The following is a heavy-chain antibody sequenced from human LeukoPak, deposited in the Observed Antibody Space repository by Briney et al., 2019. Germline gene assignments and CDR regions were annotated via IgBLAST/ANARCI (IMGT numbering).Heavy chain of an antibody. D-gene: IGHD2/OR15-2a*01. CDR3: AKDSFSTM. V-gene: IGHV3-23*01. CDR1: GFTFSSDS. CDR2: ISNSAVST. Sequence: PGGSLRLSCAASGFTFSSDSMTWVRQAPGKGLEWVSTISNSAVSTFYADPVKGRFSIPRDNSKTTLYLHMSSLSAEDTAMYYCAKDSFSTMWGPGTLVTVSS. J-gene: IGHJ4*02.